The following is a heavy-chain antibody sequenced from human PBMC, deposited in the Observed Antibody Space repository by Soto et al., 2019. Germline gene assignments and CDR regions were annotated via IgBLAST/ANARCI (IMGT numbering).Heavy chain of an antibody. CDR3: ARPSGYYPYYFDD. CDR1: GYIFTDYY. J-gene: IGHJ4*02. V-gene: IGHV1-2*04. CDR2: INPNSGGT. D-gene: IGHD3-22*01. Sequence: SVKVSCKTSGYIFTDYYIHWVRQAPVQGLEWMGWINPNSGGTNYAQKFQDWVTMTRDTSINTAYMEVNRLRSDDTAVYYCARPSGYYPYYFDDWGQGTQVTVSS.